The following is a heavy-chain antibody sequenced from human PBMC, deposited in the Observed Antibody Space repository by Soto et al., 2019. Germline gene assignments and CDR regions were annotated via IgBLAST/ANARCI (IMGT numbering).Heavy chain of an antibody. CDR2: ISGSGGST. V-gene: IGHV3-23*01. J-gene: IGHJ5*02. Sequence: GGSLRLSCAASGFTFSSYAMSWVRQAPGKGLEWVSAISGSGGSTYYADSVKGRFTISRDNSKNTLYLQMNSLRAEDTAVYYCAKDRARIAAAPNDKFINWFYPWGQENLVTISS. CDR1: GFTFSSYA. D-gene: IGHD6-13*01. CDR3: AKDRARIAAAPNDKFINWFYP.